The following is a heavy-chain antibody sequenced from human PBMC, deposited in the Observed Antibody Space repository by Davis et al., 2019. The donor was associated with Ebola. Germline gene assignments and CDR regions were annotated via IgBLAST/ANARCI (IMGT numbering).Heavy chain of an antibody. D-gene: IGHD1-20*01. J-gene: IGHJ4*02. CDR3: ASSITGRPY. CDR1: GFTFSSYS. V-gene: IGHV3-21*01. Sequence: PGGSLRLSCAASGFTFSSYSMNWVRQAPGKGLEWVSSVSSSSSYIYYADSVKGRFTISRDNAKNSLFLQMNSLRAEDTAVYYCASSITGRPYWGQGTLVTVSS. CDR2: VSSSSSYI.